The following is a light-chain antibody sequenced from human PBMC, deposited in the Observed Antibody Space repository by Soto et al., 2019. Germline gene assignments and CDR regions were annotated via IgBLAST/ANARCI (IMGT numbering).Light chain of an antibody. CDR1: ENINTY. CDR2: DAS. J-gene: IGKJ5*01. Sequence: EIVLTQSPATLSLSPGETATLSCRASENINTYLAWYQQKPGQAPKLLIYDASNRATGIPARFSGSGSGTDFTLTISSLEPEDFAVYYCQQRSNWPITFGQGTRLEI. V-gene: IGKV3-11*01. CDR3: QQRSNWPIT.